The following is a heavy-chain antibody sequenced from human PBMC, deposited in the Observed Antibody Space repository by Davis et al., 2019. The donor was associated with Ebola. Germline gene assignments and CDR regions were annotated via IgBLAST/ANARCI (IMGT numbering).Heavy chain of an antibody. CDR3: ARGIEDYYDSSGYAFDI. D-gene: IGHD3-22*01. V-gene: IGHV3-53*01. J-gene: IGHJ3*02. CDR1: GFTVSSNY. Sequence: GESLKISCAASGFTVSSNYMSWVRQAPGKGLEWVSVIYSGGSTYYADSVKGRFTISRDNSKNTLYLQMNSLRAEDTAVYYCARGIEDYYDSSGYAFDIWGQGTMVTVSS. CDR2: IYSGGST.